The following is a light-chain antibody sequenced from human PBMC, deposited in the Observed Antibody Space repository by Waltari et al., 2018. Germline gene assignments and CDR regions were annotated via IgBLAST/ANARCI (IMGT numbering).Light chain of an antibody. V-gene: IGLV2-14*01. J-gene: IGLJ1*01. CDR3: TSYTSSITYV. CDR1: SSDVGGYNY. CDR2: EVN. Sequence: QSALTQPASVSGSPGQSITISCTGTSSDVGGYNYVSWYQQPPGKAPKLMIYEVNNRPSGVSGRFSGSKSGTTASLTIAGLQAKDEADYYCTSYTSSITYVFGTGTKVTVL.